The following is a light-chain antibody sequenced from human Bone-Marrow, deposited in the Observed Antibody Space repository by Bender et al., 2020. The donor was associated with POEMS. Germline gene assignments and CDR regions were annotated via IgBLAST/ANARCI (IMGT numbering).Light chain of an antibody. V-gene: IGLV2-14*01. CDR3: SSYSSSSTFVL. Sequence: QSALTQPASVSGSPGQSISISCTGTSSDVGGYHSVSWYQQHPGKTPELMIYDVTNRPSGVSHRFSGSKSGNTASLSISGLQTEDEADYYCSSYSSSSTFVLFGGGTKVTVL. J-gene: IGLJ2*01. CDR2: DVT. CDR1: SSDVGGYHS.